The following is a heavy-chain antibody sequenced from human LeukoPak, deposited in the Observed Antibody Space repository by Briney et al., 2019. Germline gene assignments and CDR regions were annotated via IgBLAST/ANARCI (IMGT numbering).Heavy chain of an antibody. Sequence: SETLSLTCTVSGVSITSGDYYWSWTRQPPGKGLEWIGYIYNSVSTYYNPSLKSRVTISIDTSKNQFSLKLNSVTAADTAVYYCARDFADTFTITGDVYYMDVWGKGTTVTVSS. CDR3: ARDFADTFTITGDVYYMDV. CDR2: IYNSVST. CDR1: GVSITSGDYY. V-gene: IGHV4-30-4*08. J-gene: IGHJ6*03. D-gene: IGHD5-12*01.